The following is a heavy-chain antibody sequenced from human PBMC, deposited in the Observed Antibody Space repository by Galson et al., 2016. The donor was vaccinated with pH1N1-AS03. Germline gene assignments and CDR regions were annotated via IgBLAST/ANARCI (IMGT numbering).Heavy chain of an antibody. J-gene: IGHJ5*01. Sequence: SRRLSCAASGISLSSSWMHWVRQAPGRGLGWVSGINGVCSSIKYADAVKSRFTISRDNAKNMLYLQMTSLRADDAAVYYCARGYDDSGPDDHRLFESSGQGTQVTVSS. D-gene: IGHD3-22*01. V-gene: IGHV3-74*01. CDR2: INGVCSSI. CDR3: ARGYDDSGPDDHRLFES. CDR1: GISLSSSW.